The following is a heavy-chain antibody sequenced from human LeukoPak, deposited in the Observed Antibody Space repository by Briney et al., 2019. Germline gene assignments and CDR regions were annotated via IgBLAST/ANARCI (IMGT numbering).Heavy chain of an antibody. CDR1: GYSFTSYW. D-gene: IGHD2-2*01. Sequence: GESLKISCKGSGYSFTSYWIGWVRQMPGKGLEWMGIIYPGDSDTRYSTSFQGQVTISADKSICTAYLQWSSLKASDTAMYYCARHVGGRYCSSTSCPKGYWFDPWGQGTLVTVSS. CDR3: ARHVGGRYCSSTSCPKGYWFDP. CDR2: IYPGDSDT. V-gene: IGHV5-51*01. J-gene: IGHJ5*02.